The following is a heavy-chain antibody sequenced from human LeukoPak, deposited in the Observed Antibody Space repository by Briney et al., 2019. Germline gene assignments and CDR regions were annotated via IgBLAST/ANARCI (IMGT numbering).Heavy chain of an antibody. D-gene: IGHD3-22*01. Sequence: GGSLRLSCAASGFTFSSYAMHWVRQAPGKGLEWVAVISYDGSNKYYADSVKGRFTISRDNPKNTLYLQMNSLRAEDTAVYYCARDYDSSGYYYYYYGMDVWGQGTTVTVSS. J-gene: IGHJ6*02. V-gene: IGHV3-30-3*01. CDR1: GFTFSSYA. CDR2: ISYDGSNK. CDR3: ARDYDSSGYYYYYYGMDV.